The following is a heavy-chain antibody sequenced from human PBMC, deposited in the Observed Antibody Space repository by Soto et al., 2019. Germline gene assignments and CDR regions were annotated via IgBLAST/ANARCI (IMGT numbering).Heavy chain of an antibody. V-gene: IGHV5-51*01. CDR2: IYPGDSDT. CDR1: GYSFTSYW. D-gene: IGHD3-16*01. J-gene: IGHJ3*02. Sequence: GESLKISCKGSGYSFTSYWIGWVRQMPGKGLEWMGIIYPGDSDTRYSPSFQGQVTISADKSISTAYLQWSSLKASDTAMYYCAMPRGGAMPLDAFDIWGQGTMVTVSS. CDR3: AMPRGGAMPLDAFDI.